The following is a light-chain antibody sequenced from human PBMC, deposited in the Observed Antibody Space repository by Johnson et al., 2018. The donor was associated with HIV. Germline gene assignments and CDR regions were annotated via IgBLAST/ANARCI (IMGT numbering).Light chain of an antibody. CDR1: SSDMGNYA. Sequence: QSVLTQPPSVSAAPGQKVTISCSGSSSDMGNYAVSWYQQLPGTAPKLLIYDNNKRPSGIPDRFSGSKSGTSATLGITGLQTGDEADYYCGTWDNSLNTGAVFGPGTRVTVL. CDR2: DNN. J-gene: IGLJ1*01. V-gene: IGLV1-51*01. CDR3: GTWDNSLNTGAV.